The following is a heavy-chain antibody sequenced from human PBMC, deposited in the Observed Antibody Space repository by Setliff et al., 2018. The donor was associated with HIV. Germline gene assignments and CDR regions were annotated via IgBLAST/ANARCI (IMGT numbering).Heavy chain of an antibody. CDR2: IIPAFGTP. CDR3: AREGLLVTTVGGAYRYHGMDV. Sequence: GASVKVSCKASGDTLSIHPISWVRQAPGRGLDWMGGIIPAFGTPNYAQKFQGRVTITTDESTTTVFMELTGLTSEDTAVYYCAREGLLVTTVGGAYRYHGMDVWGQGTTVTVSS. CDR1: GDTLSIHP. D-gene: IGHD4-17*01. V-gene: IGHV1-69*05. J-gene: IGHJ6*02.